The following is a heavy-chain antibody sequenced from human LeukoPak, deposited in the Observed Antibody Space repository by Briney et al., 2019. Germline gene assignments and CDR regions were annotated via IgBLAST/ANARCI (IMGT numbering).Heavy chain of an antibody. Sequence: SETLSLTCAVSGYYISSGYYWGWTRQPPGKGLEWIGTIHHSGTTNYNPSLKRQVPISIDTAKNQFSLKLGSVTAADTAVYYCARDSRGAPFAYWGQGTLVTGSS. CDR1: GYYISSGYY. CDR3: ARDSRGAPFAY. V-gene: IGHV4-38-2*02. J-gene: IGHJ4*02. D-gene: IGHD1-26*01. CDR2: IHHSGTT.